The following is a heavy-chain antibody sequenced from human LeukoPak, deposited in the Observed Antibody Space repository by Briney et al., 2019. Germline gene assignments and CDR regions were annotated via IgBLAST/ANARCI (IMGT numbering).Heavy chain of an antibody. Sequence: GGSLRLSCAASGFMFSSNWMSWVRLAPGKGLEWVANIMEDGTETYYVDSVKGRFTISRDNAKNSLYLQMNSLRVEDTAVYYCAKEGRSLQTYWGQGTLVTVSS. CDR2: IMEDGTET. CDR1: GFMFSSNW. CDR3: AKEGRSLQTY. D-gene: IGHD5-24*01. V-gene: IGHV3-7*03. J-gene: IGHJ4*02.